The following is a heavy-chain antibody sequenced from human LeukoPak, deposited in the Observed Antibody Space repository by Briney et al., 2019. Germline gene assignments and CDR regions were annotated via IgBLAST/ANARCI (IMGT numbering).Heavy chain of an antibody. V-gene: IGHV3-30-3*01. CDR3: ARDRVYSYGYFFDY. CDR2: ISYDGSNK. CDR1: GFTFSSYA. Sequence: PGGSLRLSCAASGFTFSSYAMHWVRQAPGKGLEWVAVISYDGSNKYYADSVKGRFTISRDNSKNTLYLQMNSLRAEDTAVYYCARDRVYSYGYFFDYWGQGTLVTVSS. D-gene: IGHD5-18*01. J-gene: IGHJ4*02.